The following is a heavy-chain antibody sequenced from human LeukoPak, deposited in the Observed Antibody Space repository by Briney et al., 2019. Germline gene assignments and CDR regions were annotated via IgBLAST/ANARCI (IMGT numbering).Heavy chain of an antibody. CDR1: GYTFTTYA. Sequence: ASVKVSCKASGYTFTTYAMNWVRQAPGQGLEWMGWINTNTGNPTYAQGFTGRFVFSLDTSVSTAYLQISSLKAEDTAMYYCVTLAGNHYYYYYMDVWGKGTTVTVSS. CDR2: INTNTGNP. D-gene: IGHD6-19*01. V-gene: IGHV7-4-1*02. CDR3: VTLAGNHYYYYYMDV. J-gene: IGHJ6*03.